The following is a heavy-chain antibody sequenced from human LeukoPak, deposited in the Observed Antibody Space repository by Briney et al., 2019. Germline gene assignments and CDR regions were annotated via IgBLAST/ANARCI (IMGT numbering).Heavy chain of an antibody. J-gene: IGHJ6*02. CDR3: ARTKTLRYFDWFGVREGMDV. D-gene: IGHD3-9*01. CDR1: GFTFSSYW. Sequence: GGSLRLSCAASGFTFSSYWMHWVRQAPGKGLVWVSRINSDGSSTSYADSVKGRFTISRGNAKNTLYLQMNSLRAEDTAVYYCARTKTLRYFDWFGVREGMDVWGQGTTVTVSS. V-gene: IGHV3-74*01. CDR2: INSDGSST.